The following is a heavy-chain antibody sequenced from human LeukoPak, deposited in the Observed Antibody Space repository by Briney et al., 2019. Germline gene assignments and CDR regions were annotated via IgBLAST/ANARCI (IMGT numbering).Heavy chain of an antibody. J-gene: IGHJ3*02. CDR2: INPNSGGT. Sequence: ASVKVSCKASGYTFTGYYMHWVRQAPGQGLEWMGWINPNSGGTNYAQKFQGRVNMTRDTSISTAYMELRRMRSDDTAVYYCARENGGSEGNDAFDIWGQGTMVTVSS. V-gene: IGHV1-2*02. D-gene: IGHD3-16*01. CDR3: ARENGGSEGNDAFDI. CDR1: GYTFTGYY.